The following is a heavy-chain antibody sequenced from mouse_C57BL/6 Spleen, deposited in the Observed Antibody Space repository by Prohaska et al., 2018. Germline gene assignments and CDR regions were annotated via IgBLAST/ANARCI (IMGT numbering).Heavy chain of an antibody. V-gene: IGHV1-50*01. J-gene: IGHJ3*01. CDR2: IDPSDSYT. CDR1: GYTFTSYW. Sequence: QVQLQQPGAELVKPGASVKLSCKASGYTFTSYWLQWVKQRPGQGLEWIGEIDPSDSYTNYNQKFKGKATLTVDKSSSTAYMELRSLTSEDSAVYYCARNRDYGSSYGFAYWGQGTLVTVSA. D-gene: IGHD1-1*01. CDR3: ARNRDYGSSYGFAY.